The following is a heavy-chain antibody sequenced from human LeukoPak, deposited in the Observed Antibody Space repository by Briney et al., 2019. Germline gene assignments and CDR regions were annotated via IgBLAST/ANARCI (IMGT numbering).Heavy chain of an antibody. V-gene: IGHV3-30*18. CDR1: GFTFSSYG. CDR2: ISYDGSNK. CDR3: AKEGQPVTTGYYYGMDV. J-gene: IGHJ6*02. Sequence: GGSLRLSCAASGFTFSSYGMHWVRQAPGKGLEWVAVISYDGSNKYYADSVKGRFTISRDNSKNTLYLQMNSLRAEDTAVYYCAKEGQPVTTGYYYGMDVWGQGTTVTVSS. D-gene: IGHD4-17*01.